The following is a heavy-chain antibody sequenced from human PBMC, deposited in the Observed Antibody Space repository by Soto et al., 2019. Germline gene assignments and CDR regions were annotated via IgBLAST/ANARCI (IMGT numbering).Heavy chain of an antibody. J-gene: IGHJ6*02. Sequence: EVQLVECGGGLIQPGRSLRLSCAASGFTVSSNYMNWVRQAPGKGLEWVSVIYSGGSAYYADSVKGRFTISRDNSKNTVYLQMNSLRAEDTAVYYCAKKSSGFVTAMDVWGQGTTVTVSS. CDR2: IYSGGSA. CDR3: AKKSSGFVTAMDV. CDR1: GFTVSSNY. D-gene: IGHD3-22*01. V-gene: IGHV3-53*01.